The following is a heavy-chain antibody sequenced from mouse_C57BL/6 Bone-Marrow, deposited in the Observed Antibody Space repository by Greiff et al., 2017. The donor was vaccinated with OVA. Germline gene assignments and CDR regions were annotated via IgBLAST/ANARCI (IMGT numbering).Heavy chain of an antibody. CDR3: ARELRFYYFDY. J-gene: IGHJ2*01. D-gene: IGHD1-1*01. V-gene: IGHV3-1*01. CDR1: GYSITSGYD. Sequence: DVKLRESGPGMVKPSQSLSLTCTVTGYSITSGYDWHWIRHFPGNKLEWMGYISYSGSTNYNPSLKSRISITHDTSKNHFFLKLNSVTTEDTATYYCARELRFYYFDYWGQGTTLTVSS. CDR2: ISYSGST.